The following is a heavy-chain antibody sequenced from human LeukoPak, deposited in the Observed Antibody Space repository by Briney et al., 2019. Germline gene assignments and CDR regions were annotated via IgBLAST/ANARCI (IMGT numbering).Heavy chain of an antibody. Sequence: GGSLRLSCAASGFTLSSYSMSWVRQAPGKGLEWVSVIYSGGTTYYADSVKGRFTISRDNSKNTLYLQMTSLRAEDTAVYYCARGYNGYDPFDYWGQGTLVTVSS. CDR2: IYSGGTT. J-gene: IGHJ4*02. CDR3: ARGYNGYDPFDY. D-gene: IGHD5-12*01. V-gene: IGHV3-66*01. CDR1: GFTLSSYS.